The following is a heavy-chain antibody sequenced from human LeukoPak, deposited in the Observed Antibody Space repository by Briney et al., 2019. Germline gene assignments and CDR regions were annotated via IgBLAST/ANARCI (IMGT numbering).Heavy chain of an antibody. D-gene: IGHD3-16*01. J-gene: IGHJ1*01. V-gene: IGHV3-64*02. CDR3: ARSSDTRFGELVL. Sequence: AGGSLRLSCAASGLSFSTSAMHWVRQAPGKGLEYVAAISSDGGSTYHADPVKGRFTISRDNSKNTLYLQMGSLRTEDMAMYYCARSSDTRFGELVLWGQGTLVTVSS. CDR2: ISSDGGST. CDR1: GLSFSTSA.